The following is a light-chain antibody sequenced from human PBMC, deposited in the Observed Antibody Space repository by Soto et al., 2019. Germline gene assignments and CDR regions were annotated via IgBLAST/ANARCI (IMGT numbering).Light chain of an antibody. CDR1: QGISQY. V-gene: IGKV1-9*01. Sequence: DIHLTQSPSLLSASVGDRVTITCRASQGISQYVAWYQQKPGKAPKLLVYAAVVLQDGVPSRLSGTGSATEFILIITNLQPEDFATYYCKHVNYYPFTFAGGTRVEIK. J-gene: IGKJ4*01. CDR2: AAV. CDR3: KHVNYYPFT.